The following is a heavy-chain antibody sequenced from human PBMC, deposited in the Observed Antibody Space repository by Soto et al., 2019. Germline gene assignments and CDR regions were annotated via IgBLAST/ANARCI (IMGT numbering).Heavy chain of an antibody. CDR1: GYTFTSYG. Sequence: ASVKVSCKASGYTFTSYGISWVRQAPGQGLEWMGWISAYNGNTNYAQKLQGRVTMTTDTSTSTAYMELRSLRSDDTAVYYCARTRLLAVAGTEYFQHWGQGTLVTVSS. CDR3: ARTRLLAVAGTEYFQH. D-gene: IGHD6-19*01. CDR2: ISAYNGNT. V-gene: IGHV1-18*01. J-gene: IGHJ1*01.